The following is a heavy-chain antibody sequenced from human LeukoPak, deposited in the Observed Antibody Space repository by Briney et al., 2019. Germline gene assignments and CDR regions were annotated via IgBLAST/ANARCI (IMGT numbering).Heavy chain of an antibody. Sequence: PSETLSLTCTVSGGSISSGSYYWSWIRQPAGKGLEWIGCIYTSGSTNYNPSLKSRVTISIDTSKNQFSLNLSSVTAADTAVYYCARQGDSWGQGTLVTVSS. CDR2: IYTSGST. CDR1: GGSISSGSYY. CDR3: ARQGDS. J-gene: IGHJ4*02. V-gene: IGHV4-61*02.